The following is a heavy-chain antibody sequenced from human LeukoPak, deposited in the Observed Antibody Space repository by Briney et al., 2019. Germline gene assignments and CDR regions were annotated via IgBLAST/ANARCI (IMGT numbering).Heavy chain of an antibody. CDR3: ARGHADSSGSWHGRFDC. CDR1: GFTVSNSF. V-gene: IGHV3-53*01. J-gene: IGHJ4*02. CDR2: IYSGTNT. Sequence: PGGSLRLSCAASGFTVSNSFMSWVRQAPGKGLEWVSVIYSGTNTYYADSVKGRFTISRDNSKNTLYLQMNSLRAEDTAVFYCARGHADSSGSWHGRFDCWGQGTLVTVSS. D-gene: IGHD6-13*01.